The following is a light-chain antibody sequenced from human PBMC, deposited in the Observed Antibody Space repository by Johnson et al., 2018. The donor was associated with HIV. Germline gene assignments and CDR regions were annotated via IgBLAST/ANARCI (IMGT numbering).Light chain of an antibody. Sequence: QSILTQPPSVSAAPGQKVTISCSGSNSNIGNNYVSWYQQLPGTAPKLLIYDNNKRLSGIPDRFSGSKSGTSATLGITGIQTWDEANYYCGTWDSSLSGVFGTGTKVTVL. CDR1: NSNIGNNY. V-gene: IGLV1-51*01. J-gene: IGLJ1*01. CDR2: DNN. CDR3: GTWDSSLSGV.